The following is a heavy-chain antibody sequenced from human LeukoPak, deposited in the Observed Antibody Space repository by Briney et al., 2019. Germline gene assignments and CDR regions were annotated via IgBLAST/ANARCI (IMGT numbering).Heavy chain of an antibody. J-gene: IGHJ4*02. V-gene: IGHV3-23*01. CDR2: ISGSGGST. CDR3: AKAQIVVVKAKSYYFNY. D-gene: IGHD3-22*01. CDR1: GFTFSSYA. Sequence: GGSLRLSCAASGFTFSSYAMSWVRQAPGKGLEWVSAISGSGGSTYYADSVKGRFTISRDNSKNTLYLQMNSLRAEDTAVYYCAKAQIVVVKAKSYYFNYWGQGTLVTVSS.